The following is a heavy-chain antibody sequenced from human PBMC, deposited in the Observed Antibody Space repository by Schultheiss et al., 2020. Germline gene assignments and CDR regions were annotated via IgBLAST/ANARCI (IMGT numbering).Heavy chain of an antibody. D-gene: IGHD1-26*01. CDR2: TYYRSKWYN. CDR1: GDSVSSNSAA. CDR3: ARVSLMGGGPPPSLEY. J-gene: IGHJ4*02. Sequence: SQTLSLTCAISGDSVSSNSAAWNWIRQSPSRGLEWLGRTYYRSKWYNDYAVSVKSRITINPDTSKNQFSLQLNSVTPEDTAVYYCARVSLMGGGPPPSLEYWGQGTLVTVSS. V-gene: IGHV6-1*01.